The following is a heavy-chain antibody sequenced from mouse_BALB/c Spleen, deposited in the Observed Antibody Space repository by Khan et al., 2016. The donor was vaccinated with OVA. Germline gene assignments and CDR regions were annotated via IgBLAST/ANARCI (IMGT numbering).Heavy chain of an antibody. V-gene: IGHV9-3*02. D-gene: IGHD2-1*01. CDR2: INTYTGEP. CDR3: AIDGGNYVIEY. J-gene: IGHJ2*01. Sequence: QIQLVQSGPELKKPGETVKISCKASGYTFTNYGMNWVKQAPGKGLKWMGWINTYTGEPTYAEEFKGRFAFSLETSASTAYLQISNLKNDDTATYFGAIDGGNYVIEYWGQGTTLTVSS. CDR1: GYTFTNYG.